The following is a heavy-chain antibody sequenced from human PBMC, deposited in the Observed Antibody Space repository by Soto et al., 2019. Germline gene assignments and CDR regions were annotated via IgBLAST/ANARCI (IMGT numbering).Heavy chain of an antibody. D-gene: IGHD5-12*01. V-gene: IGHV4-59*01. J-gene: IGHJ4*02. Sequence: QVQLQESGPGLVKPSETLSLTCTVSGGSISSYYWSWIRKPPGKGLELIWYIYYSGSTNYNPSLKSRVPISEDTSQNQFTLKLSSVTAADTAGYYCARVGMATKTPFDYWGQGTLVTVSS. CDR1: GGSISSYY. CDR2: IYYSGST. CDR3: ARVGMATKTPFDY.